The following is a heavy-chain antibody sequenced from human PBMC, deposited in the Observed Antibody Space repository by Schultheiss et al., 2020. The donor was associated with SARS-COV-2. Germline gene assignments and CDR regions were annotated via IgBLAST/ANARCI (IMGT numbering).Heavy chain of an antibody. CDR3: AKDFAITIFGVVQDAFDI. CDR2: ISGSGGST. J-gene: IGHJ3*02. D-gene: IGHD3-3*01. V-gene: IGHV3-23*01. CDR1: GFTFSSYA. Sequence: GGSLRLSCAASGFTFSSYAMSWVRQAPGKGLEWVSAISGSGGSTYYADSVKGRFTISRDNSKNTLYLQMNSLRAEDTAVYYCAKDFAITIFGVVQDAFDIWGQGTMVTVSS.